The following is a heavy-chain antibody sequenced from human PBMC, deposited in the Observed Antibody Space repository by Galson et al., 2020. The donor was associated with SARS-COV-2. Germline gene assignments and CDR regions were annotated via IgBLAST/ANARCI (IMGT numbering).Heavy chain of an antibody. D-gene: IGHD6-13*01. CDR3: AKAVWGYSSSWGVFDY. Sequence: GESLKISCAASGFTFSSYGMHWVRQAPGKGLEWVAVISYDGSNKYYADSVKGRFTISRDNSKNTLYLQMNSLRAEDTAVYYCAKAVWGYSSSWGVFDYWGQGTLVTVSS. V-gene: IGHV3-30*18. CDR1: GFTFSSYG. CDR2: ISYDGSNK. J-gene: IGHJ4*02.